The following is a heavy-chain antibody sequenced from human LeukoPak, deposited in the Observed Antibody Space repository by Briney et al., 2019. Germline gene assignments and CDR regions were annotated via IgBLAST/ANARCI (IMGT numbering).Heavy chain of an antibody. D-gene: IGHD4-11*01. Sequence: SETLSLTCAVHGGSFSGYYWSWIRQPPGKGLEWIGEINHSGSTNYNPSLKSRVTISVDTSKNQFSLKLSSVTAADTAVYYCARQSTTVTLGIGMDVWGQGTTVTVSS. CDR1: GGSFSGYY. CDR3: ARQSTTVTLGIGMDV. J-gene: IGHJ6*02. CDR2: INHSGST. V-gene: IGHV4-34*01.